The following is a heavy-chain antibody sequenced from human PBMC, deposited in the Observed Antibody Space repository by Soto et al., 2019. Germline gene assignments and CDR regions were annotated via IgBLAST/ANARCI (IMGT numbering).Heavy chain of an antibody. J-gene: IGHJ5*02. CDR1: GGPISSYY. CDR3: ATGRFSAMVRGVIMFDP. Sequence: PSETLSLTCTVSGGPISSYYWNWIRQPPGKGLEWIGYIHYSGSTNYNPSLKSRVTISVDTSKNQFSLKLSSVTAADTAVYYCATGRFSAMVRGVIMFDPWGQGTLVTVSS. CDR2: IHYSGST. V-gene: IGHV4-59*01. D-gene: IGHD3-10*01.